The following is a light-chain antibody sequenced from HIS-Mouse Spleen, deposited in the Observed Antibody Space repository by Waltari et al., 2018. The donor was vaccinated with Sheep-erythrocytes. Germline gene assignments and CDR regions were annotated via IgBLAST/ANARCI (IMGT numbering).Light chain of an antibody. V-gene: IGLV3-1*01. Sequence: SYELTQPPSVSVSPGQTASITCSGDKLGDKYACWYQQTPGQSPVLVIYQDSKRPSGIPERFSGSNSGNTATLTISGTQAMDEADYYCQAWDSSTAWNVVFGGGTKLTVL. CDR3: QAWDSSTAWNVV. CDR2: QDS. CDR1: KLGDKY. J-gene: IGLJ2*01.